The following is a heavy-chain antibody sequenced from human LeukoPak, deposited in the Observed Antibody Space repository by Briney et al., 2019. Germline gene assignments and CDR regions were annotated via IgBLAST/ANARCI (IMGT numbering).Heavy chain of an antibody. CDR2: INPSGGST. V-gene: IGHV1-46*01. J-gene: IGHJ6*03. D-gene: IGHD2-2*02. CDR1: GYTFTSYY. Sequence: GASVKVSCKASGYTFTSYYMHWVRQAPGQGLEWMGIINPSGGSTSYAQKFQGRVTMTRGMSTSTVYMEPSSLRSEDTAVYYCARSVGPAAITYYYMDVWGKGTTVTVSS. CDR3: ARSVGPAAITYYYMDV.